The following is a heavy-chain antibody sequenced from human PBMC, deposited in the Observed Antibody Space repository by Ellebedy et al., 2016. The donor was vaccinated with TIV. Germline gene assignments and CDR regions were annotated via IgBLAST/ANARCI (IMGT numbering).Heavy chain of an antibody. D-gene: IGHD1-26*01. CDR1: GGTFTSYG. V-gene: IGHV1-18*04. J-gene: IGHJ5*02. Sequence: ASVKVSCKASGGTFTSYGISWVRQAPGQGLEWMGWISAYNGNTNYAQKLQGRVTMTTDTSTSTAYMELRSLRSDDTAVYYCARVRGSSPTRWFDPWGQGTLVTVSS. CDR2: ISAYNGNT. CDR3: ARVRGSSPTRWFDP.